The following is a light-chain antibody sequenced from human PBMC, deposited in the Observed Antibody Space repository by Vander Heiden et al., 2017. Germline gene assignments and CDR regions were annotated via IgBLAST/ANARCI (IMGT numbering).Light chain of an antibody. CDR2: SNN. J-gene: IGLJ2*01. CDR1: SSNIGSST. Sequence: QSVLTQPPTPSGTAWRRVTIAGSESSSNIGSSTANWYQQLPGTAPKLLIYSNNPRPSGVPDRFSGSKSGTSASLAISGLQSEDEADYYCAAWDDSLNGVIFGGGTKLTVL. V-gene: IGLV1-44*01. CDR3: AAWDDSLNGVI.